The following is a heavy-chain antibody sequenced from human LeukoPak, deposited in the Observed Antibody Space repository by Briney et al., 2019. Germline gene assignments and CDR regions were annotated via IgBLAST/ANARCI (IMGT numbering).Heavy chain of an antibody. Sequence: TSETLSLTCTVSGVSISSSNSYRGWIRQPPGKGLEWIGSIYYSGNTYYNASLKSQVSISIDTSKNQFSLRLTSVTAADTAVYYCARQTGSGLFILPGGQGTLVTVSS. D-gene: IGHD3/OR15-3a*01. CDR3: ARQTGSGLFILP. CDR2: IYYSGNT. V-gene: IGHV4-39*01. J-gene: IGHJ4*02. CDR1: GVSISSSNSY.